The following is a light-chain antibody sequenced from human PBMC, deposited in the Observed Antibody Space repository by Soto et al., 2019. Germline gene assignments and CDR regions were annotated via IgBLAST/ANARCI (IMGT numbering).Light chain of an antibody. CDR3: SSYTSSNTPYV. Sequence: QSALTQPASVSGSPGQSITISCTGSSSDVGAYNFVSWYQHHPGKAPKLILYEVTTRPSGVSSRFSGSKSGHTASLTISGLQADDEANYYCSSYTSSNTPYVFGTGTKVTVL. CDR1: SSDVGAYNF. V-gene: IGLV2-14*01. J-gene: IGLJ1*01. CDR2: EVT.